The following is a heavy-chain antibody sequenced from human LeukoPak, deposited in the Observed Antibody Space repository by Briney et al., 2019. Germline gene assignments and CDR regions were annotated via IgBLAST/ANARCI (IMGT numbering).Heavy chain of an antibody. J-gene: IGHJ3*02. CDR2: ISYSGST. V-gene: IGHV4-59*08. CDR1: GGSISSYY. CDR3: ARLGGSPGNAFDI. Sequence: NPSETLSLTCTVSGGSISSYYWSWIRQPPGKGLEWIGYISYSGSTYYNPSLKSRVTISVDTSKNQFSLKLSSVTAADTAVYYCARLGGSPGNAFDIWGRGTMVTVSS. D-gene: IGHD1-26*01.